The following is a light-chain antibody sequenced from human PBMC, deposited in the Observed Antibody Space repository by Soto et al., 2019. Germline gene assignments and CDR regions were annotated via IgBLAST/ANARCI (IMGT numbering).Light chain of an antibody. CDR1: QSVSSSY. V-gene: IGKV3-20*01. CDR2: GAS. CDR3: QQYGRSPPFT. Sequence: ELVLTQSPGTLSLSPGERATLSCRASQSVSSSYLAWYQQKPGQAPRLLIYGASSRATGIPDRFSGSGSGTDFTLTISRLEPEDFAVYYCQQYGRSPPFTFGGGTKVEIK. J-gene: IGKJ4*01.